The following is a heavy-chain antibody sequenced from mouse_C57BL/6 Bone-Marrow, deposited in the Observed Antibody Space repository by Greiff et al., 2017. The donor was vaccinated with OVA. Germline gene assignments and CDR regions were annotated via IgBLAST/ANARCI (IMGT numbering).Heavy chain of an antibody. V-gene: IGHV1-64*01. J-gene: IGHJ3*01. CDR3: ARSGIQAWFAY. Sequence: QVQLQQPGAELVKPGASVKLSCKASGYTFTSYWMHWVKQRPGQGLELIGMIHPNSGSTNYNEKFKSKATLTVDKSSSTAYMQLSSLTSEDSAVYYCARSGIQAWFAYWGQGTLVTVSA. CDR2: IHPNSGST. CDR1: GYTFTSYW. D-gene: IGHD3-1*01.